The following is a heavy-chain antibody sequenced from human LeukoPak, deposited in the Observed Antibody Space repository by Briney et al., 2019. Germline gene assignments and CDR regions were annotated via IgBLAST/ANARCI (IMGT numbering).Heavy chain of an antibody. D-gene: IGHD3-22*01. CDR1: GFTFSRYG. J-gene: IGHJ6*03. CDR2: IRYDGSNK. Sequence: GGSLRLSCAASGFTFSRYGMHWVRQAPGKGLEWVAFIRYDGSNKYYADSVKGRFTISRDNSKNTLYLQMNSLRAEDTAVYYCAKDPKYYYDSSGYYDYYYYYMDVWGKGTTVTVSS. CDR3: AKDPKYYYDSSGYYDYYYYYMDV. V-gene: IGHV3-30*02.